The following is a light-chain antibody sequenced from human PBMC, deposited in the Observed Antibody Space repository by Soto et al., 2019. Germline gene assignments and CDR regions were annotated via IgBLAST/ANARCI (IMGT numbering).Light chain of an antibody. CDR1: SSDIGSYNF. CDR3: SSCSSTSTTL. CDR2: DVS. V-gene: IGLV2-14*01. J-gene: IGLJ2*01. Sequence: QSALTQRASVSGSPGQSITISCTGTSSDIGSYNFVSWYQQYPGKAPKLIIFDVSNRPSGISNRFFGSKSGNTASLIISGLQAEDEADYYCSSCSSTSTTLFGGGTKLTVL.